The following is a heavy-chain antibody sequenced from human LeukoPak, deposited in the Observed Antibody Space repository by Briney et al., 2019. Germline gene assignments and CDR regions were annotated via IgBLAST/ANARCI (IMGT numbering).Heavy chain of an antibody. CDR3: ARVGDSSGWFFDY. CDR1: GCTFTNYY. Sequence: ASVKVSCKASGCTFTNYYMHWLRQAPGQGLEWMGIINPGDGGATYAQNFQGRVTMTRDTSTSTVYMELSSLRSVDTAVYYRARVGDSSGWFFDYWGQGTLVTVSS. J-gene: IGHJ4*02. CDR2: INPGDGGA. D-gene: IGHD6-19*01. V-gene: IGHV1-46*01.